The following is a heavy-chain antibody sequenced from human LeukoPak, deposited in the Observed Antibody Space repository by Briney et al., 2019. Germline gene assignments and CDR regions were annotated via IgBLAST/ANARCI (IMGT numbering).Heavy chain of an antibody. CDR3: AKPGKYCSSTSCYTHFDY. D-gene: IGHD2-2*02. V-gene: IGHV3-30*02. CDR1: GFTFSSYG. J-gene: IGHJ4*02. CDR2: IRYDENNK. Sequence: PGGSLRLSCAASGFTFSSYGMHWVRQAPGKGLEWVAFIRYDENNKYYADSVKGRFTISRDNSKNTLYLQMNSLRAEDTAVYYCAKPGKYCSSTSCYTHFDYWGQGTLVTVSS.